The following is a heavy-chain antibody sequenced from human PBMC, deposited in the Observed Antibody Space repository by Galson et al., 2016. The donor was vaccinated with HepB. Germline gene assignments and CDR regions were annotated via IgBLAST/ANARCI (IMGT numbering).Heavy chain of an antibody. J-gene: IGHJ1*01. CDR2: IYSGGST. CDR3: ARADGEAEYFHH. V-gene: IGHV3-66*01. CDR1: GFTVSNNY. D-gene: IGHD4-17*01. Sequence: SLRLSCAASGFTVSNNYMRWVRQAPGKGLEWVSLIYSGGSTSYANSVRGRFTISRDNSKDALHLQMNNLRAEDTAVYYCARADGEAEYFHHWGQGTLVTVSS.